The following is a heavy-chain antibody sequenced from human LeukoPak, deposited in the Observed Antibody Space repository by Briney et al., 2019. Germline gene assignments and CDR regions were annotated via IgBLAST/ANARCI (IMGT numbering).Heavy chain of an antibody. D-gene: IGHD4-17*01. J-gene: IGHJ6*03. CDR3: ARENSHTGYYYYMDV. V-gene: IGHV1-69*05. CDR1: GGTFSSYA. Sequence: SVRVSCKASGGTFSSYAISWVRQAPGQGLEWMGGIIPIFGTANYAQTFQGRVTITTDESTSTAYMELSSLRSEDTAVYYCARENSHTGYYYYMDVWGKGTTVTVSS. CDR2: IIPIFGTA.